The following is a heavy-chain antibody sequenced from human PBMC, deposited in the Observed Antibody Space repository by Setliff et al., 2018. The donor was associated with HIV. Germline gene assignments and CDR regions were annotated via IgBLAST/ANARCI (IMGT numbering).Heavy chain of an antibody. V-gene: IGHV3-53*01. CDR2: IYSVGIT. CDR1: GFTFSTYR. CDR3: ARVFGPFDY. D-gene: IGHD3-10*02. Sequence: PGGSLRLSCAASGFTFSTYRMNWVRQAPGKGLEWVSVIYSVGITYYTDSVKGRFTISRDNSKNTLYLQMNSLRAEDTAVYYCARVFGPFDYWGQGTLVTVSS. J-gene: IGHJ4*02.